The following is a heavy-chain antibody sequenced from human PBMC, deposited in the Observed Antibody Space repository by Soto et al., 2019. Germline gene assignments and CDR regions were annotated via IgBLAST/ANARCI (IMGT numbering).Heavy chain of an antibody. Sequence: EMQLVESGGGLVQPGGSLRLSCAASGLTFSSNWMHWVRQTPGEGLVWVSHISSDGSSTNYADSVKGRFTISRDNAKNTLYLQMTSLRAEDTAVYYCARHGMDVWGQGTTVTVSS. CDR1: GLTFSSNW. CDR2: ISSDGSST. V-gene: IGHV3-74*01. J-gene: IGHJ6*02. CDR3: ARHGMDV.